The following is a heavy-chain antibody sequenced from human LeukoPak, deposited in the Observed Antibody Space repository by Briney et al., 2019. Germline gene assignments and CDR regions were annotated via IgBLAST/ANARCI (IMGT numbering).Heavy chain of an antibody. CDR2: ISSSADST. CDR1: GFTFSSYA. J-gene: IGHJ4*02. CDR3: GKDQKVATVGFPYDY. V-gene: IGHV3-23*01. D-gene: IGHD6-13*01. Sequence: PGSSLRLSCAASGFTFSSYAMSWVRQAPGKGLEWVSAISSSADSTYYADSVKGRFTISRDNSRNTLYLQMNSLRAEDTAVYYCGKDQKVATVGFPYDYWGQGTLVTVSS.